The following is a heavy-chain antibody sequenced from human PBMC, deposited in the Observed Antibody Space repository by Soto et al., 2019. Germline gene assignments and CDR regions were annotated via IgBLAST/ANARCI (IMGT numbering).Heavy chain of an antibody. J-gene: IGHJ6*02. CDR3: ARLDSFRGKYYYYYYGMDV. D-gene: IGHD3-16*01. CDR2: IIPIFGTA. CDR1: GGTFSSYA. V-gene: IGHV1-69*13. Sequence: SVKVSCKASGGTFSSYAISWVRQAPGQGLEWMGGIIPIFGTANYAQKFQGRVTITADESTSTAYMELSSLRSEDTAVYYCARLDSFRGKYYYYYYGMDVWGQGTTVTVSS.